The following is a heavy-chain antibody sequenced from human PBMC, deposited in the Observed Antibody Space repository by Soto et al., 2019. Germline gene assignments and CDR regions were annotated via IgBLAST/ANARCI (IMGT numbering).Heavy chain of an antibody. CDR1: GGSISSGGYY. D-gene: IGHD3-10*01. V-gene: IGHV4-31*03. J-gene: IGHJ6*02. CDR2: IYYSGST. CDR3: ARGGSGSYSFYYYYGMDV. Sequence: SETLSLTCTVSGGSISSGGYYWSWIRQHPGKGLEWIGYIYYSGSTYYNPSLKSRVTISVDTSKNQFSLKLSSVTAADTAVYYCARGGSGSYSFYYYYGMDVWGQGTTVTVSS.